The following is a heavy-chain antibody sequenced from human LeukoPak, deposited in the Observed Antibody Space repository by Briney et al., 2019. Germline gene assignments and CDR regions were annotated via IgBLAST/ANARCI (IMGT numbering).Heavy chain of an antibody. Sequence: QPGGSLRLSCAASASTFSSNWMHWVRQAPGKGLVWVSRISGDGSSTTYAGSVRGRFTISRDNARNTLYLQMNSLRAEDTAVYFCVRDQLYCTGGTCYFEYWGQGTLVTVSS. V-gene: IGHV3-74*01. D-gene: IGHD2-8*02. J-gene: IGHJ4*02. CDR1: ASTFSSNW. CDR2: ISGDGSST. CDR3: VRDQLYCTGGTCYFEY.